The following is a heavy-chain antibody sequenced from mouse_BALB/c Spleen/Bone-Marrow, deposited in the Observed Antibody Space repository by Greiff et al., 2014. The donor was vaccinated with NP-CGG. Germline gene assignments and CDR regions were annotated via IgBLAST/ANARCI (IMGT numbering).Heavy chain of an antibody. Sequence: QVQLQQSGAELARPGASMKMSCKASGYTFAYYTVHWVKQRPGQGLEWIGYINPSSGYTNYNQKFKDKATLTTDKSSSTAYMQLSSLTSEDSAVYYCAREDYGSWFAYWGQGTLVTVSA. CDR2: INPSSGYT. V-gene: IGHV1-4*01. CDR1: GYTFAYYT. J-gene: IGHJ3*01. D-gene: IGHD2-2*01. CDR3: AREDYGSWFAY.